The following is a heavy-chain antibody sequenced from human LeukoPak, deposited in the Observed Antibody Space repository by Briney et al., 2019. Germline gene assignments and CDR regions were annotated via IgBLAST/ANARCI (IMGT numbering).Heavy chain of an antibody. CDR3: ARDKVTTFDY. J-gene: IGHJ4*02. D-gene: IGHD4-11*01. CDR1: GGSFSGYY. CDR2: ISSSGSTI. Sequence: LSLTCAVYGGSFSGYYWSWIRQPPGKGLEWVSYISSSGSTIYYADSVKGRFTISRDNAKNSLYLQMNSLRAEDTAVYYCARDKVTTFDYWGQGTLVTVSS. V-gene: IGHV3-11*04.